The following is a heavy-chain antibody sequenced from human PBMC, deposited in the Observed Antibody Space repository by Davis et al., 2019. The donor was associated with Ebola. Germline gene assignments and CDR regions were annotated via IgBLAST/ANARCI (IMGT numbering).Heavy chain of an antibody. J-gene: IGHJ6*02. V-gene: IGHV5-51*01. CDR3: ARHLSWANGMDV. CDR1: GYSFTGNW. CDR2: INPVDSDT. Sequence: TVSCKGSGYSFTGNWIAWVRQMPGEGLEWMGIINPVDSDTRYSPSFRGQVIISVDKSISTAYLEWSSLKASDTAMYYCARHLSWANGMDVWGQGTTVAVSS. D-gene: IGHD3-16*01.